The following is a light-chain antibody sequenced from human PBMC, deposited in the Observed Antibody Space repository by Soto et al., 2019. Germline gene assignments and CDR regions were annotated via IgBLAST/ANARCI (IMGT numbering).Light chain of an antibody. J-gene: IGLJ1*01. Sequence: LTQPPSATGSPGQSVTISCTGTSSDVGRYNYVSWYQQHPGKAPKLMIYEVNKRPSGVPDRFFASKSGNTASLTVSGFQAEEEADYYCSSWAGRNRSVFGPGTKFTVL. CDR3: SSWAGRNRSV. CDR1: SSDVGRYNY. CDR2: EVN. V-gene: IGLV2-8*01.